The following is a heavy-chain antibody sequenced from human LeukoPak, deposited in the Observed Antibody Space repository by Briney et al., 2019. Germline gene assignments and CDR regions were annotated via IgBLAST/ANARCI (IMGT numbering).Heavy chain of an antibody. V-gene: IGHV1-8*02. D-gene: IGHD2-8*01. Sequence: ASVKVSCKASGGTFSSYTISWVRQATGQGLEWMGWMNPNSGNTGYAQKFQGRVTMTRNTSISTAYMELSSLRSEDTAVYYCARGRTCTNGVCSSGVGYWGQGTLVTVSS. J-gene: IGHJ4*02. CDR3: ARGRTCTNGVCSSGVGY. CDR2: MNPNSGNT. CDR1: GGTFSSYT.